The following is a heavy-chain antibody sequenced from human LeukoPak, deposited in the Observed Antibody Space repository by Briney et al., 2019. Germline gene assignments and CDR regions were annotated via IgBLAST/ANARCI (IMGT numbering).Heavy chain of an antibody. D-gene: IGHD1-26*01. Sequence: GGALRLSCVASGFTFSDSAIHWARQSSGKGLEWIGHMYKETNVYATALAAWVKGRFTVSRDDSKNTAYLHMNSLKTEDTALYYCTRDSGTYNWFDPWGQGTLVTVSS. CDR3: TRDSGTYNWFDP. J-gene: IGHJ5*02. V-gene: IGHV3-73*01. CDR1: GFTFSDSA. CDR2: MYKETNVYAT.